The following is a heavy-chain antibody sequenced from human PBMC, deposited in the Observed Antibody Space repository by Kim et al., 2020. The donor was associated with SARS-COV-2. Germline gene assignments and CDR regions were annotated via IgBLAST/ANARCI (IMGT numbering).Heavy chain of an antibody. CDR2: VSHSGLSS. CDR1: GLTFSTYT. CDR3: AKIGSRGKLLTDLLYY. Sequence: GGSLRLSCAASGLTFSTYTMSWVRQAPGKGLEWVATVSHSGLSSFYADSVKGRFTISRDNSDQTLYLQMDILRVDDTAVYYCAKIGSRGKLLTDLLYYLGQGTLVIVSS. V-gene: IGHV3-23*01. J-gene: IGHJ4*02. D-gene: IGHD1-26*01.